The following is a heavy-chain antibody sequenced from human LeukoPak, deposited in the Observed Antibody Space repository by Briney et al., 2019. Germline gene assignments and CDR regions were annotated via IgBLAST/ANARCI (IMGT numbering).Heavy chain of an antibody. J-gene: IGHJ4*02. V-gene: IGHV3-23*01. D-gene: IGHD7-27*01. CDR1: GFTFSSYA. CDR3: AKTNWGSDYFDY. Sequence: GGSLRLSCAASGFTFSSYAMSWVRQAPGKGLERVSAISGSGGSTYYADSVKGRFTISRDNSKNTLYLQMNSLRAEDTAVYYCAKTNWGSDYFDYWGQGTLVTVSS. CDR2: ISGSGGST.